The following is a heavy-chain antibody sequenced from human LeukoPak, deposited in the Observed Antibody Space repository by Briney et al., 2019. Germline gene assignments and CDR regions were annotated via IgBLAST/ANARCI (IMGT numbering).Heavy chain of an antibody. Sequence: PGGSLRLSCAASGFTFSSYGMHWVRQAPGKGLEWVAVIWYDGSNKYYADSVKGRFTTSRDNSKNTLYLQMNSLRAEDTAAYYCARIEMDIAAAVLWAVDYWGQGTLVTVSS. CDR2: IWYDGSNK. V-gene: IGHV3-33*01. CDR3: ARIEMDIAAAVLWAVDY. CDR1: GFTFSSYG. D-gene: IGHD6-13*01. J-gene: IGHJ4*02.